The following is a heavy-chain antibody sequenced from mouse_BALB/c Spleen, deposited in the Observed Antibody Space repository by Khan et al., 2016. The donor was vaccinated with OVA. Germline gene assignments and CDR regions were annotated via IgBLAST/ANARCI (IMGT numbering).Heavy chain of an antibody. CDR3: ATLYGNPFAF. J-gene: IGHJ3*01. Sequence: VQLKQSGAELVKPGASVKLSCSASGFNIKDTYIHWMKQRPEQGLEWIGRIDPPNDDSKYGPKFQAKATLTADTSSNTAYLQLSSLTSEDTAVYYCATLYGNPFAFCGQGTLVSVSA. V-gene: IGHV14-3*02. CDR1: GFNIKDTY. D-gene: IGHD2-1*01. CDR2: IDPPNDDS.